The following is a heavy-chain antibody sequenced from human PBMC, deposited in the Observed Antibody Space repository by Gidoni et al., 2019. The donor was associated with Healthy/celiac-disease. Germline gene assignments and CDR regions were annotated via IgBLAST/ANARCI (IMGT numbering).Heavy chain of an antibody. V-gene: IGHV3-21*01. Sequence: EVQLVASGGGLVKPGGSLRLSCAASGFPFSSYSMNWVRQAPGKGLEWVSSISSSSSYIYYADSVKGRFTISRDNAKNSLYLQMNSLRAEDTAVYYCAGSWMLAAAFDIWGQGTMVTVSS. CDR1: GFPFSSYS. CDR3: AGSWMLAAAFDI. D-gene: IGHD2-8*01. CDR2: ISSSSSYI. J-gene: IGHJ3*02.